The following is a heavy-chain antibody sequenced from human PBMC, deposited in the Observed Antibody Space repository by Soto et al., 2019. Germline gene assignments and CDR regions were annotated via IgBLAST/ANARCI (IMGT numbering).Heavy chain of an antibody. CDR1: GGSISSGGDY. V-gene: IGHV4-31*03. Sequence: QVQLQESGPGLVKPSQTLSLTCTVSGGSISSGGDYWNWIRQHPGKGLEWIGYISYSGSTYYNPSLRSRVTMSVDTSKNQFSLKPSSVTAADTAVYYCAKQTGLWFGELFNWGPGTLVTVSS. CDR3: AKQTGLWFGELFN. D-gene: IGHD3-10*01. J-gene: IGHJ4*02. CDR2: ISYSGST.